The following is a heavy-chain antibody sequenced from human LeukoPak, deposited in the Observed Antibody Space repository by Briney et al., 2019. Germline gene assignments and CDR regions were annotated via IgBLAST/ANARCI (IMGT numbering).Heavy chain of an antibody. J-gene: IGHJ4*02. CDR1: GFTFSSYG. D-gene: IGHD3-10*01. CDR2: IRYDGSNK. CDR3: AKDNMVRGVIPSRVDY. V-gene: IGHV3-30*02. Sequence: PGGSLRLSCAASGFTFSSYGMHWARQAPGKGLEWVAFIRYDGSNKYYADSVKGRFTISRDNSKNTLYLQMNSLRAEDTAVYFCAKDNMVRGVIPSRVDYWGQGTLVTVSS.